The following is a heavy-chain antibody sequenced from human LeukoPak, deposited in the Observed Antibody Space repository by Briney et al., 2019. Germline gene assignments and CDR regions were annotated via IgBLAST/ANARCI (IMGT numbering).Heavy chain of an antibody. V-gene: IGHV3-30*02. CDR3: AKDGTFWSGDAYYFDY. Sequence: GRSLRLSCAASGFTFSSYGMHWVRQAPGKGLEWVAFIRYDGSNKYYADSVKGRFTISRDNSENTLYLQMNSLRAEDTAVYYCAKDGTFWSGDAYYFDYWGQGTLVTVSS. D-gene: IGHD3-3*01. CDR1: GFTFSSYG. CDR2: IRYDGSNK. J-gene: IGHJ4*02.